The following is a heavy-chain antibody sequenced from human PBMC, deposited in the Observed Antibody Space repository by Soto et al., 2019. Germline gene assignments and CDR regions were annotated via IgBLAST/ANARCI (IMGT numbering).Heavy chain of an antibody. J-gene: IGHJ4*02. CDR1: GFTSSSYG. D-gene: IGHD3-3*01. CDR2: ISYDGSNK. Sequence: QVQLVESGGGVVQPGRSLRLSCAASGFTSSSYGMHWVRQAPGKGLEWVAVISYDGSNKYYADSVKGRFTISRDNSKNTLYLQMNSLRAEDTAVYYCAKVYYDFWSGYFGSHDYWGQGTLVTVSS. V-gene: IGHV3-30*18. CDR3: AKVYYDFWSGYFGSHDY.